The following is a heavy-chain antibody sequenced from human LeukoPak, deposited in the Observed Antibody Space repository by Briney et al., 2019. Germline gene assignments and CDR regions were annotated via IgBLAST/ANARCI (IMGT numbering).Heavy chain of an antibody. CDR3: TRVYRVGATPLDY. V-gene: IGHV3-49*04. CDR2: IRNKAYGGTT. CDR1: GFTFGDYA. D-gene: IGHD1-26*01. Sequence: GGSLRLSCTVSGFTFGDYAMSWVRQAPGKGLEWVGFIRNKAYGGTTEYAASVKGRFTISRDDSKSIAYLQMNSLKTEDTAVYYCTRVYRVGATPLDYWGQGTLVTVSS. J-gene: IGHJ4*02.